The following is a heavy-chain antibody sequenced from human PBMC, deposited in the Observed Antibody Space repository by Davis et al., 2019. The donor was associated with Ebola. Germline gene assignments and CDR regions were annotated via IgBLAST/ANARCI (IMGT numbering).Heavy chain of an antibody. V-gene: IGHV3-74*01. CDR1: GFTFSSYW. Sequence: GESLKISCAAPGFTFSSYWMHWVRQAPGTGLVWVSRINSDGSSTSYADSVKGRFTISRDNAKNSLYLQMNSLIAEDTAVYYCARTLLWFGELLSGWFDPWGQGTLVTVSS. J-gene: IGHJ5*02. CDR2: INSDGSST. D-gene: IGHD3-10*01. CDR3: ARTLLWFGELLSGWFDP.